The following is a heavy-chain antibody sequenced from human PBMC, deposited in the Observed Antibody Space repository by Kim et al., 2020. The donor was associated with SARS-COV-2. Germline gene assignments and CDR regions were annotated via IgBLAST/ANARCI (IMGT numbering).Heavy chain of an antibody. V-gene: IGHV3-66*01. J-gene: IGHJ4*02. CDR3: ARDQYSSSSYFFDY. D-gene: IGHD6-6*01. Sequence: YADSVRGRFSNSRDSSKNTLYLQMNSLRAEDTAVYYCARDQYSSSSYFFDYWGQGTLVTVSS.